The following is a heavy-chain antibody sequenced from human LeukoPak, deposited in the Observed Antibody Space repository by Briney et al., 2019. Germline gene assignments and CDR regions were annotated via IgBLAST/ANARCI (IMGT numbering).Heavy chain of an antibody. CDR2: INHSGST. V-gene: IGHV4-34*01. J-gene: IGHJ6*02. CDR3: ARVRAFFAHYYYYGMDV. CDR1: GGSFSGYY. Sequence: PETLCLTCAVYGGSFSGYYWSWIRQPPGKGLEWIGEINHSGSTNYNPSLQSRVTISVDTSKNQFSLKLSSVTAADTAVYYCARVRAFFAHYYYYGMDVWGQGTTVTVSS.